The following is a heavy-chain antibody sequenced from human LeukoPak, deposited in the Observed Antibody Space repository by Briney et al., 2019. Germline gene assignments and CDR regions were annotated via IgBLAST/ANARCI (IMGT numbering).Heavy chain of an antibody. CDR2: ISGSGSST. CDR1: GFTLSTYP. D-gene: IGHD2-15*01. J-gene: IGHJ6*02. CDR3: AKARVVAAGMDV. Sequence: GGSLRLSCAASGFTLSTYPMSWVRQAPGRGLEWVSVISGSGSSTYSADSVKGRFTISRDNSKNTLYLQMNSPRAEDTAVYYCAKARVVAAGMDVWGQGTTVTVSS. V-gene: IGHV3-23*01.